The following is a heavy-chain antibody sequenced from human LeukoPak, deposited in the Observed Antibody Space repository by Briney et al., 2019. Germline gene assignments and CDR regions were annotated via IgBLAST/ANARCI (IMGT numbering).Heavy chain of an antibody. CDR2: IYTSGST. CDR3: ARNGCSSTSCYLPWFDP. Sequence: SETLSLTCTVSGGSISSYYWSWIRQPAGKGLEWIGRIYTSGSTNYNPSLKSRVTMSVDTSKNQFSLKLSSVTAADTAVYCCARNGCSSTSCYLPWFDPWGQGTLVTVSS. CDR1: GGSISSYY. J-gene: IGHJ5*02. D-gene: IGHD2-2*01. V-gene: IGHV4-4*07.